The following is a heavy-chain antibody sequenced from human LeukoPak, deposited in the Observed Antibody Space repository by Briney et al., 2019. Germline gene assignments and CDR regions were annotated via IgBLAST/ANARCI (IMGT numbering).Heavy chain of an antibody. Sequence: SETLSLTCTVSGGSISGYYWSWIRQPPGKGLEWIGYIYYSGSTNYNPSLKSRVTISVDTSKNQFSLRLSSVTAADTAVYYCARVRPLDCSGGSCYPTLDYWGQGTLVTVSS. CDR2: IYYSGST. CDR3: ARVRPLDCSGGSCYPTLDY. J-gene: IGHJ4*02. V-gene: IGHV4-59*01. CDR1: GGSISGYY. D-gene: IGHD2-15*01.